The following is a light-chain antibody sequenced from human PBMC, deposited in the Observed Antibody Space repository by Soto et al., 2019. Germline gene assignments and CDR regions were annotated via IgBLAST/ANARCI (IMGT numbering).Light chain of an antibody. V-gene: IGKV3-20*01. CDR1: QSVTSNY. J-gene: IGKJ1*01. CDR2: GAS. CDR3: QHYYTSYTT. Sequence: EIVLTRSPGTLSLSPGERATLSCGASQSVTSNYLAWYQQNPGQAPRLLTFGASTRATGIQDRFSGSGSGTDFTLTISRLEPEDFAVYYCQHYYTSYTTFGQGTKVEIK.